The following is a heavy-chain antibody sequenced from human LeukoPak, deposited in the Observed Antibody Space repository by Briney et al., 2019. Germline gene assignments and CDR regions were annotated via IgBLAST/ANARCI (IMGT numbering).Heavy chain of an antibody. J-gene: IGHJ3*02. CDR2: ISGSGGST. V-gene: IGHV3-23*01. CDR1: GFTVSSNY. D-gene: IGHD3-16*02. Sequence: GGSLRLSCAASGFTVSSNYMSWVRQAPGKGLEWVSAISGSGGSTYYADSVKGRFTISRDNSKNTLYLQMNSLRAEDTAVYYCAKGAGYDYVWGSYRYTGGGAFDIWGQGTMVTVSS. CDR3: AKGAGYDYVWGSYRYTGGGAFDI.